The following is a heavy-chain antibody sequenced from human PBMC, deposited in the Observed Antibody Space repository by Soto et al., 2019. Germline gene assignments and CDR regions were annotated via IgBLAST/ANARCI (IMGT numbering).Heavy chain of an antibody. CDR3: ARGQSITILSHCAMVV. V-gene: IGHV1-69*02. D-gene: IGHD3-9*01. CDR2: IIPILGIA. J-gene: IGHJ6*02. Sequence: ASVKVSCKASGGTFSSYTISWVRQAPGQGLEWMGRIIPILGIANYAQKFQGRVTITADKSTSTAYMELSSLRSEDTAVYYCARGQSITILSHCAMVVCGQGTTVTGSS. CDR1: GGTFSSYT.